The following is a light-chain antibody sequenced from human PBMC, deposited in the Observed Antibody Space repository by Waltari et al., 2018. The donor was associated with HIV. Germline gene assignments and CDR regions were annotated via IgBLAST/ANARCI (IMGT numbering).Light chain of an antibody. Sequence: DIVMIPSPDSLAVSLGGRTTINCNSSQSVLYSYNNKNYLAWYQQKPGQPPKLLIYWASTRESGVPDRFSGSGSGTDFTLTISSLQAEDVAVYYCQQYYSTPWTFGQGTKVEIK. CDR2: WAS. CDR3: QQYYSTPWT. V-gene: IGKV4-1*01. CDR1: QSVLYSYNNKNY. J-gene: IGKJ1*01.